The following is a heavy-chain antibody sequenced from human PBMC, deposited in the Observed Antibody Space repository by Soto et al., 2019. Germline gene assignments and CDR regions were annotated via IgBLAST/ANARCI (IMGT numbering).Heavy chain of an antibody. Sequence: GGSLRLSCAASGFTFSSYAMHWVRQAPGKGLEWVAVISYDGSNKYYADSVKGRFTISRDNSKNTPYLQMNSLRAEDTAVYYCASWEYTNSYNWFDPWGQGTLVTVSS. J-gene: IGHJ5*02. CDR1: GFTFSSYA. CDR3: ASWEYTNSYNWFDP. CDR2: ISYDGSNK. V-gene: IGHV3-30-3*01. D-gene: IGHD6-13*01.